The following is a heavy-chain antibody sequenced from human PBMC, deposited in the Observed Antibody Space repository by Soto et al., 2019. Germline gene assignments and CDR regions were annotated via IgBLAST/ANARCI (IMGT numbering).Heavy chain of an antibody. CDR3: GRCSSTSCHLGADH. CDR1: GFTFSSYA. J-gene: IGHJ4*02. CDR2: ISHDGSNK. V-gene: IGHV3-30-3*01. Sequence: QVQLVESGGGVVQPGRSLRLSCAASGFTFSSYAMHWVHQAPGKGLEWVALISHDGSNKYYADSVKGRFTISRDNSKNTLYLQMNSLRTEDTSVYYCGRCSSTSCHLGADHWGQGTLVTVSS. D-gene: IGHD2-2*01.